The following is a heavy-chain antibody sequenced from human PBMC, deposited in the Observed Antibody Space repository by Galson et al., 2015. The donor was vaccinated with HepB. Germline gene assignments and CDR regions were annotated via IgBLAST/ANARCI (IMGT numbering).Heavy chain of an antibody. J-gene: IGHJ4*02. CDR2: IWYDGSNK. V-gene: IGHV3-33*01. CDR1: GFTFSSYG. D-gene: IGHD6-13*01. Sequence: SLRLSCAASGFTFSSYGMHWVRQAPGKGLEWVAVIWYDGSNKYYADSVKGRFTISRDNSKNTLYLQMNSLRAEDTAVYYCARGPTQLPYSSSWYPSANFDYWGQGTLVTVSS. CDR3: ARGPTQLPYSSSWYPSANFDY.